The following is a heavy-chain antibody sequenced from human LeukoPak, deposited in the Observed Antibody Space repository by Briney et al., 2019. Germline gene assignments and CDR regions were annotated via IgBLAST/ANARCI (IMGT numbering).Heavy chain of an antibody. J-gene: IGHJ4*02. CDR3: AGNRDFGVVIADY. V-gene: IGHV4-61*01. CDR1: GGSINSTTSY. Sequence: SETLSLTCIVSGGSINSTTSYWSWIRQPPGKGLEWIGYISYSGSTNYNPSLKSRVTLSVDTSKNQFSLKLNSVTAADTAVYYCAGNRDFGVVIADYWGQGTLVTVSS. D-gene: IGHD3-3*01. CDR2: ISYSGST.